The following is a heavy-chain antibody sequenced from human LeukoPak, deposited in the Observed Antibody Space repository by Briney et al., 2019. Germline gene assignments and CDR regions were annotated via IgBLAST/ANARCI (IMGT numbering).Heavy chain of an antibody. CDR2: INPNSGGT. CDR3: ARGPPTYSSSWYWGDHGLNWFDP. Sequence: GASVKVSCKASGYTFTGYYMHWVRQAPGQGLEWMGWINPNSGGTNYAQKFQGWVTMTRDTSISTAYMEPSRLRSDDTAVYYCARGPPTYSSSWYWGDHGLNWFDPWGQGTLVTVSS. CDR1: GYTFTGYY. D-gene: IGHD6-13*01. V-gene: IGHV1-2*04. J-gene: IGHJ5*02.